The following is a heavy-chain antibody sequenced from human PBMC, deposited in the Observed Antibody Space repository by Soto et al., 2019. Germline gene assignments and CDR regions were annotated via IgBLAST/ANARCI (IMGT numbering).Heavy chain of an antibody. J-gene: IGHJ4*02. Sequence: PSETLSLTCTVSAASFSKYYWTWVRQPPGKGLEWIGYIYFNGNTKYNPSLEGRLTISIDTSKEEFFQNLTSVTAADAAVYYCAGVTLGGIVPAHWGQGTLVTVSS. V-gene: IGHV4-59*01. CDR2: IYFNGNT. CDR3: AGVTLGGIVPAH. CDR1: AASFSKYY. D-gene: IGHD3-16*01.